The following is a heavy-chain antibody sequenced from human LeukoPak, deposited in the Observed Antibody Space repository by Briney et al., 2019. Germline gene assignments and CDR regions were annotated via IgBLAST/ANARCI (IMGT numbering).Heavy chain of an antibody. D-gene: IGHD5-18*01. J-gene: IGHJ1*01. CDR3: ARGERGYRYGFEYFQK. Sequence: ASVKVSCTASGYTFTSYDINWVRQATGQGLEWMGWMNSNSGNTGYAQKFQARVTFTRIASMSTAYMELRSLRSEDTAVYYCARGERGYRYGFEYFQKWGQGTLVTVSS. CDR1: GYTFTSYD. CDR2: MNSNSGNT. V-gene: IGHV1-8*01.